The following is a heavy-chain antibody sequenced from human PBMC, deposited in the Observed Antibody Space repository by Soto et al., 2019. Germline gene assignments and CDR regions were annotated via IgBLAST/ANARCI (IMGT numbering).Heavy chain of an antibody. V-gene: IGHV1-8*01. J-gene: IGHJ4*02. D-gene: IGHD5-12*01. Sequence: QVQLVQSGAEVKKPGASVKVSCKTSGYTFTNYNINWVRQATVQGLEWMGWMNPNSGNTGYAQKFQGRVTMTRNTSITTAYMELSSLRSGDTAVYYCASAEPYSPSSPFDYWGQGTLVTVSS. CDR1: GYTFTNYN. CDR2: MNPNSGNT. CDR3: ASAEPYSPSSPFDY.